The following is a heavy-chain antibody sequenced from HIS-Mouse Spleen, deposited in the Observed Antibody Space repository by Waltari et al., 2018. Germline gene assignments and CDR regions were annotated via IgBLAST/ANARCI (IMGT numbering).Heavy chain of an antibody. V-gene: IGHV3-30*18. CDR3: AKDRGSQFDY. Sequence: QVQLVESGGGVVQPGRSLRLSCAAFGFTFSSYGMHWVRQAPGKGLEWVAVISYDGSNKYYPDSGKGRFTISRDNSKNTLYLQMNGLRAEDTAVYYCAKDRGSQFDYWGQGTLVTVSS. J-gene: IGHJ4*02. CDR2: ISYDGSNK. D-gene: IGHD1-26*01. CDR1: GFTFSSYG.